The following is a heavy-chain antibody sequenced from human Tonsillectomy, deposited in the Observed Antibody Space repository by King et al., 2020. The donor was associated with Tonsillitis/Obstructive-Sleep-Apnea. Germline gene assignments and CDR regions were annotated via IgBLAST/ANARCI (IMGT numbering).Heavy chain of an antibody. CDR1: GGSISSYY. V-gene: IGHV4-59*08. Sequence: QLQLQESGPGLVKPSETLSLTCTVSGGSISSYYWSWIRQPPGKGLEWIGYIHYSGSTNYNPSLKSRVTISADTSKNQFSLELRSVTAADTAVYYCARLLTSFGGPDAFDIWGQGTMVTVSS. CDR2: IHYSGST. D-gene: IGHD3-3*01. CDR3: ARLLTSFGGPDAFDI. J-gene: IGHJ3*02.